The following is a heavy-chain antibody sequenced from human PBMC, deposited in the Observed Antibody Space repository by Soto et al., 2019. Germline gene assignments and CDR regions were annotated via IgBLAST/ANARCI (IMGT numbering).Heavy chain of an antibody. CDR3: ARASYCGGDCQFTLYYYYGMDV. D-gene: IGHD2-21*02. V-gene: IGHV1-69*06. CDR2: IIPIFGTA. Sequence: EASVKVSCKASGGTFSSYAISWVRQAPGQGLEWMGGIIPIFGTANYAQKFQGRVTITADKSTSTAYMELSSLRSEDTAVYYCARASYCGGDCQFTLYYYYGMDVWGQGTTVTVSS. CDR1: GGTFSSYA. J-gene: IGHJ6*02.